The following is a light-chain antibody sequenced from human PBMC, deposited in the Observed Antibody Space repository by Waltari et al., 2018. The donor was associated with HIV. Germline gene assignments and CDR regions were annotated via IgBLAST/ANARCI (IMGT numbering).Light chain of an antibody. Sequence: QSVVTQPPSVSGTPGQTVTISCSGSSSNIGAGYDVHWYQKLPGTAPKLLIHGNTNRPSGVPDRFSGSKSGTSASLAITGLQAEDEAEYYCQSYDSRLSGPVVFGGGTKLTVL. CDR1: SSNIGAGYD. CDR3: QSYDSRLSGPVV. CDR2: GNT. V-gene: IGLV1-40*01. J-gene: IGLJ2*01.